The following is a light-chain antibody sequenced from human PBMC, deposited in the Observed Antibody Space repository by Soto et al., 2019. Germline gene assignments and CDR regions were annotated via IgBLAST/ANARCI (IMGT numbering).Light chain of an antibody. J-gene: IGKJ1*01. Sequence: EIVLTQSPGTLSLSPGERATLSCRASQSVSSSYLAWYQQKPGQAPRLLIYGASSRATGIPDRFSGSGSGTDFTLNISRLEPEEFAVYYWQQYGSSPVTFGQGTKVEIK. CDR2: GAS. V-gene: IGKV3-20*01. CDR3: QQYGSSPVT. CDR1: QSVSSSY.